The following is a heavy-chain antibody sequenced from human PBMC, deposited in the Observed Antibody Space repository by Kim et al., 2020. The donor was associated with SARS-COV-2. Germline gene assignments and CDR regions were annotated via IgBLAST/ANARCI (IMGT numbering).Heavy chain of an antibody. CDR2: ISADSGDT. D-gene: IGHD1-26*01. V-gene: IGHV1-18*01. CDR3: ARGDRYYPQQYDMDI. CDR1: GYTFTSYG. J-gene: IGHJ6*02. Sequence: ASVKVSCKSSGYTFTSYGMNWVRQAPGQGLEWMGWISADSGDTKYAQKFQDRVTMTTDTSTRTVYMELRNLKSNDTAVYYRARGDRYYPQQYDMDIWGQGTTVIVSS.